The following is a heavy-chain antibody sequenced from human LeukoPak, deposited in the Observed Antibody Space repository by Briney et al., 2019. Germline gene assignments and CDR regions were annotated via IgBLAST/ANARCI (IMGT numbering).Heavy chain of an antibody. CDR1: GFTFSSYW. V-gene: IGHV3-7*01. CDR2: IKQDGSEK. J-gene: IGHJ6*02. Sequence: GGSLRLSCAASGFTFSSYWMSWVRQAPGKGLELVANIKQDGSEKYYVDSVKGRFTISRDNAKNSLYLQMNSLRAEDTAVYYCARAPGVVVPAAKVRYYYYGMDVWGQGTTVTVSS. D-gene: IGHD2-2*01. CDR3: ARAPGVVVPAAKVRYYYYGMDV.